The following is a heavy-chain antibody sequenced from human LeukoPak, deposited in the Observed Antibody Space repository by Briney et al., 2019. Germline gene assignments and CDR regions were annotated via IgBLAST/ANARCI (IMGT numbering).Heavy chain of an antibody. J-gene: IGHJ4*02. D-gene: IGHD6-6*01. CDR3: ARDEYSSSSGVGDY. CDR2: INTNTGNP. CDR1: GYTFTSYA. V-gene: IGHV7-4-1*02. Sequence: ASVKVSCKASGYTFTSYAMNWVRQAPGQGLEWMGWINTNTGNPTYAQGFTGRFVFSLDTSVSTAYPQISSLKAEGTAVYYCARDEYSSSSGVGDYWGQGTLVTVSS.